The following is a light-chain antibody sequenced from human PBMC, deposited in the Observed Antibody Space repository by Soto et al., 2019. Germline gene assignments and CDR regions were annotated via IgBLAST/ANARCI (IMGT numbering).Light chain of an antibody. Sequence: EVVMAQSPASLSVSQGERATLSCRASQSVISDLAWYHQKPGQAPRLLIYDTSTRATGVPTRFSGSRSGAEFTLTINSLQPEDFAVYYCQPYNNWPLTFGGGTKVDIK. CDR2: DTS. CDR1: QSVISD. V-gene: IGKV3-15*01. CDR3: QPYNNWPLT. J-gene: IGKJ4*01.